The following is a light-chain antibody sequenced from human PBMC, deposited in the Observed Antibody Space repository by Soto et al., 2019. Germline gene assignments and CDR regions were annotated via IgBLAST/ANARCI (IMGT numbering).Light chain of an antibody. CDR1: SSNIGGNS. CDR3: GSWDSSLSADV. J-gene: IGLJ1*01. Sequence: SVLTQPPSVSAAPGQKVTISCSGSSSNIGGNSVSWYQQLPGTAPKLLIYDDNERPSGIPDRFSGSKSGTSATLGITGFQTGDEADYYCGSWDSSLSADVFGTSTKVTVL. V-gene: IGLV1-51*01. CDR2: DDN.